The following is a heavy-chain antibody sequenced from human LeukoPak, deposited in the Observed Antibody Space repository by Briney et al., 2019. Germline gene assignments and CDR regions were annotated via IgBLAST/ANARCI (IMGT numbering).Heavy chain of an antibody. D-gene: IGHD4-11*01. Sequence: PGGSLRLSCAASGFTFSSSWMYWVRQAPGKGLVWVSRINSDGSITTYADSVKGRFTISRGNAKNTLHLQMNSLRAEDTAVYYCARGLVPGFLDYWGQGTPVTVSS. V-gene: IGHV3-74*01. CDR2: INSDGSIT. CDR1: GFTFSSSW. CDR3: ARGLVPGFLDY. J-gene: IGHJ4*02.